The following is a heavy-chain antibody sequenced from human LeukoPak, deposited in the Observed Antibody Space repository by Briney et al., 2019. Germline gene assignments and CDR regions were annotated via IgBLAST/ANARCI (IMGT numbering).Heavy chain of an antibody. Sequence: PSETLSLTCTVSGGSISSYYWSWIRQPPGKGLEWIGYIYYSGSTNYNPSLKSRVTISVDTSKNQFSPKLSSVTAADTAVYYCARVGELVDDWGQGTLVTVSS. CDR2: IYYSGST. J-gene: IGHJ4*02. CDR3: ARVGELVDD. CDR1: GGSISSYY. D-gene: IGHD6-13*01. V-gene: IGHV4-59*01.